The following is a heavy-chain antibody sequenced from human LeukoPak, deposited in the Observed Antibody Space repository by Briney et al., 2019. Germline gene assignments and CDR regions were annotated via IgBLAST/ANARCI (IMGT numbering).Heavy chain of an antibody. CDR1: GFTFSSYA. Sequence: GGSLRLSCATSGFTFSSYAMHWVRQATGKGMEWVSTIGTAGDTFYPGSVKGRFTISRENAKNSLSLQMNSLRAEDTAVYYCVRQQTPHGNFDYWGQGTLVTVSS. CDR2: IGTAGDT. J-gene: IGHJ4*02. CDR3: VRQQTPHGNFDY. D-gene: IGHD1-26*01. V-gene: IGHV3-13*01.